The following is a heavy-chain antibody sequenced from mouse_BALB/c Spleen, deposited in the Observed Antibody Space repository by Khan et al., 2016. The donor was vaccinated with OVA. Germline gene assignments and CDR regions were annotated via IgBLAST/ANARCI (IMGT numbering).Heavy chain of an antibody. D-gene: IGHD1-1*01. V-gene: IGHV3-2*02. J-gene: IGHJ2*01. CDR1: GYSITSGYA. CDR3: ARGNYYGYYFDY. Sequence: QLQESGPGLVTPSQSLSLTCTVTGYSITSGYAWNWIRQFPGNKLEWMGYISYSGGTSYNPSLKSRISITRDTSKHQFFLQLNSVTTEDTATYYCARGNYYGYYFDYWGQGTTLTVSS. CDR2: ISYSGGT.